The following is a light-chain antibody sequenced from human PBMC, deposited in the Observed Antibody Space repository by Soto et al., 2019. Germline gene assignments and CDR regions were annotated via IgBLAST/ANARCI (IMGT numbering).Light chain of an antibody. CDR2: AVS. V-gene: IGKV1-39*01. CDR3: QQSYGIPLT. CDR1: QSVANL. J-gene: IGKJ4*01. Sequence: DIQMTQSPSSLSASVGDRITITCRASQSVANLLNWYQQKPGRAPNLLIYAVSNLQSGVPSRFSGSGSGTDFSLTISSVQPDDFATYYCQQSYGIPLTFGGGTKVEIK.